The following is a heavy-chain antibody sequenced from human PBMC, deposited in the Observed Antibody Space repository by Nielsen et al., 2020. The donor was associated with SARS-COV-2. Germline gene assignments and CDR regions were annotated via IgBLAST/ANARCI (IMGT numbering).Heavy chain of an antibody. D-gene: IGHD6-19*01. CDR2: IKLDGSEK. CDR3: ARDSQWLVTGYYYYGMDV. Sequence: GGSLRLSCVVSGFNIRGYWMTWVRQAPGKGLEWVGNIKLDGSEKYYVDSVKGRFTISRDNAKNSLYLQMNSLRAEDTAVYYCARDSQWLVTGYYYYGMDVWGQGTTVTVSS. CDR1: GFNIRGYW. J-gene: IGHJ6*02. V-gene: IGHV3-7*03.